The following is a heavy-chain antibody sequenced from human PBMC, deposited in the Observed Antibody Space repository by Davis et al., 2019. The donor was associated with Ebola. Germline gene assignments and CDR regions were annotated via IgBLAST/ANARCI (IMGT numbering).Heavy chain of an antibody. D-gene: IGHD4-23*01. CDR2: IYPGDSDT. CDR3: ARHEYGGNSVLSY. Sequence: GGSLRLSCKGSGYSFTSYWIGWVRQLPGKGLEWMGIIYPGDSDTRYSPSFQGQVTISADKSISTAYLQWSSLKASDTAMYYCARHEYGGNSVLSYWGQGTLVTVSS. V-gene: IGHV5-51*01. CDR1: GYSFTSYW. J-gene: IGHJ4*02.